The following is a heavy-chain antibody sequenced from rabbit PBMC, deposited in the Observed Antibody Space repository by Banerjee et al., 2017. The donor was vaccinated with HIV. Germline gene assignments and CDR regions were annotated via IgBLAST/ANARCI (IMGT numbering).Heavy chain of an antibody. Sequence: QEQLVESGGGLVQPEGSLTLTCKASGFTLSSYWMWWVRQAPGKGLEWIACIGAGSSGTTYYASWAKGRFTISKTSSTTVTLQMTSLTAADTATYFCARDTGTSSNLWGPGTLVTVS. CDR3: ARDTGTSSNL. CDR2: IGAGSSGTT. V-gene: IGHV1S45*01. D-gene: IGHD8-1*01. CDR1: GFTLSSYW. J-gene: IGHJ4*01.